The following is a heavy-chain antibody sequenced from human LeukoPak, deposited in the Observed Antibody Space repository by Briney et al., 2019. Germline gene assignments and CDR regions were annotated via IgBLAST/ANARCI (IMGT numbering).Heavy chain of an antibody. D-gene: IGHD1-7*01. J-gene: IGHJ6*03. V-gene: IGHV4-34*01. CDR2: IKDSGRT. Sequence: PSETLSLTCAVYGGSFSNYYWSWIRQPPGKGLEWIGEIKDSGRTNYHPSLMSRVTVSVDTSKKQFSLRLTSVTATDTAVYYCARRWNYGRDYYIDVWGKGATVSVSS. CDR1: GGSFSNYY. CDR3: ARRWNYGRDYYIDV.